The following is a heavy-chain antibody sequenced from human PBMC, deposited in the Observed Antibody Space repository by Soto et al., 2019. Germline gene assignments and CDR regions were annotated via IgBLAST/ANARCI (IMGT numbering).Heavy chain of an antibody. CDR1: GGSISSGGYY. Sequence: PSETLSITCTVSGGSISSGGYYWSWIRQHPGKGLEWIGYIYYSGSTYYNPSLKSRVTISVNTSKNQFSLKLSSVTAADTAVYYCAREGPDVSIAARRGGSGYYHGMHVWGQGTTVTVSS. D-gene: IGHD6-6*01. J-gene: IGHJ6*02. CDR2: IYYSGST. CDR3: AREGPDVSIAARRGGSGYYHGMHV. V-gene: IGHV4-31*03.